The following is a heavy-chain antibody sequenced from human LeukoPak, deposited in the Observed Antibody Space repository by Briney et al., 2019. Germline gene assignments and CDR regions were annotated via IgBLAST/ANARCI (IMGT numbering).Heavy chain of an antibody. V-gene: IGHV4-59*08. J-gene: IGHJ4*02. CDR1: GGSISSYY. D-gene: IGHD3-10*01. CDR3: AGHGQNIIVRGVIHYLDH. Sequence: SETLSLTCTVSGGSISSYYWSWIRQPPGKGLEWIGYIYYSGSTNYNPSLKGRVTISVDTSKNPFSLKLSSVTAADTAVYYCAGHGQNIIVRGVIHYLDHWGQGTLVTVSS. CDR2: IYYSGST.